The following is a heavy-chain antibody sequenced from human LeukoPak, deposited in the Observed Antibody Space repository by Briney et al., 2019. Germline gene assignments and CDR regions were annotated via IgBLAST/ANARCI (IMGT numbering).Heavy chain of an antibody. CDR2: ITSSGSTI. Sequence: GGSLRLSCAASGFTFSGYGMHWVRQAPGKGLEWVSYITSSGSTIYYADSVKGRFTISRHNAKNSLYLQMNSLRAEDTAVYYCAREGRYYGSGSHRDGFDIWGQGTMVTVSS. CDR3: AREGRYYGSGSHRDGFDI. J-gene: IGHJ3*02. CDR1: GFTFSGYG. D-gene: IGHD3-10*01. V-gene: IGHV3-48*04.